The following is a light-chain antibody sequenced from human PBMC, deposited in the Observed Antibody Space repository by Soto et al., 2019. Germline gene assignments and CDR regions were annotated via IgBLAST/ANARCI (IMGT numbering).Light chain of an antibody. CDR1: SSDIGAYDY. Sequence: QSALTQPASVSGSPGQSITISCTGTSSDIGAYDYVSWYQQYPGRVPKLLIHEVTNRPSGVSDRFSGSKSGNTASLTISGLQTEDEVDYYCSSHAGSSAFYVFGTGTKVTVL. CDR3: SSHAGSSAFYV. CDR2: EVT. V-gene: IGLV2-14*01. J-gene: IGLJ1*01.